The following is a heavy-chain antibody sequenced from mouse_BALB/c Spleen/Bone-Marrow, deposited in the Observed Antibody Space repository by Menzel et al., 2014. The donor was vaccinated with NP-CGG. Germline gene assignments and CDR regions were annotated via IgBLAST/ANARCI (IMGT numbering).Heavy chain of an antibody. J-gene: IGHJ1*01. Sequence: EVQGVESGGGLVKPGGSLELSCAASGFTFSSYVMSWVRQTPEKRLEWVATISSGGTYTYYPDSVKGRFTISRDNAKNALSLKMSSLRSEDTAMYYCARRGENSLLRPGYFDVWGAGTTVTVSS. V-gene: IGHV5-9-3*01. CDR3: ARRGENSLLRPGYFDV. CDR2: ISSGGTYT. D-gene: IGHD1-2*01. CDR1: GFTFSSYV.